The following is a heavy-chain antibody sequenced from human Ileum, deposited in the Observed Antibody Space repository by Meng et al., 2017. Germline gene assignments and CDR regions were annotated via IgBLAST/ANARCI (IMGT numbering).Heavy chain of an antibody. Sequence: QVQLVESGGGVVQPGRSLRLFCAASGFTFRNYGMHWVRQAPGKGLEWVAVISYDGSKRYYADSMRGRFTISRDNSKNTLYVQMNSLRAEDTAVYYCAKSEWELEGGFDYWGQGTLVTVSS. CDR3: AKSEWELEGGFDY. D-gene: IGHD1-26*01. J-gene: IGHJ4*02. CDR2: ISYDGSKR. CDR1: GFTFRNYG. V-gene: IGHV3-30*18.